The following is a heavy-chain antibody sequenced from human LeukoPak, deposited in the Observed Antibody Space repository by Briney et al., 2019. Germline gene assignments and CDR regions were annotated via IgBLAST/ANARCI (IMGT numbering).Heavy chain of an antibody. J-gene: IGHJ6*03. CDR3: ARAPPNYDILTGYWGLGYMDV. CDR2: IYTSGST. Sequence: SETLSLTCTVSGGSISSYYWSWIRQPAGKGLEWIGRIYTSGSTNYNPSLKSRVTMSVDTSKNQFSLKLSPVTAADTAVYYCARAPPNYDILTGYWGLGYMDVWGKGTTVTVSS. CDR1: GGSISSYY. D-gene: IGHD3-9*01. V-gene: IGHV4-4*07.